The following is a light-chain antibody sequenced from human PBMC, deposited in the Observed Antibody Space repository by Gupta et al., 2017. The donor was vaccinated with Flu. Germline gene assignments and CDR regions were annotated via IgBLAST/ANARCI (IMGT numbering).Light chain of an antibody. V-gene: IGKV1-39*01. CDR3: QQSDSTPRT. J-gene: IGKJ2*01. Sequence: GDRVTITCLASQSIGGYLNWYQQKPGKAPKVLIFGTSSWESGVPSRFSGSGSGTNFTLTISSLQPEDVAAYYCQQSDSTPRTFGQGTKVEIK. CDR2: GTS. CDR1: QSIGGY.